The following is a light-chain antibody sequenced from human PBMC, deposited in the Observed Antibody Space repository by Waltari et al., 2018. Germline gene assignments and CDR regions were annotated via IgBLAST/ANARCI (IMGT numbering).Light chain of an antibody. CDR3: QQLNSYPRGLFT. J-gene: IGKJ3*01. V-gene: IGKV1-9*01. Sequence: IQLTQSPSSLSPSVADRVTITCRASQGISSYLAWYQQKPGKAPKLLIYAASTLQSGVPARFSGSGSGTDFTLTISSLQPEDFATYYCQQLNSYPRGLFTFGPGTKVDIK. CDR2: AAS. CDR1: QGISSY.